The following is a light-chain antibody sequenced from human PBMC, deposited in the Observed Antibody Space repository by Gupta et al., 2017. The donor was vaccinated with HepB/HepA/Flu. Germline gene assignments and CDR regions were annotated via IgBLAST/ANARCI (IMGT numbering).Light chain of an antibody. Sequence: QSALTQPRSVSGSPGPSVTISCTGTSSDVGGYNRVSWYQQPPGKAPKLMIYDVSKRPSGVPDRFSGSKSGNTASLTISGLQAEDEADYYCCSYAGSYTYVFGTGTKVTVL. CDR3: CSYAGSYTYV. CDR2: DVS. CDR1: SSDVGGYNR. V-gene: IGLV2-11*01. J-gene: IGLJ1*01.